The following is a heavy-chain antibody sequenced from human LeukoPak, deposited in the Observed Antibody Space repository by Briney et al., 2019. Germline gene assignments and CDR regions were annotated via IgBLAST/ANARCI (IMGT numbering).Heavy chain of an antibody. CDR2: IKSKTDGGTT. CDR1: GFTFSNAW. CDR3: TTVIGGWYKGRRIVGATTPGY. J-gene: IGHJ4*02. Sequence: GGSLRLSCAASGFTFSNAWMSWVRQAPGKGLEWVGRIKSKTDGGTTDYAAPVKGRFTISRDDSKNTLYLQMNSLKTEDTAVYYCTTVIGGWYKGRRIVGATTPGYWGQGTLVTVSS. V-gene: IGHV3-15*01. D-gene: IGHD1-26*01.